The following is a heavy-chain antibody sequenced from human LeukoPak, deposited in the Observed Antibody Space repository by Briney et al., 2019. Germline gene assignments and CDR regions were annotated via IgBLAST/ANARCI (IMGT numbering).Heavy chain of an antibody. CDR2: ISWNSGTI. J-gene: IGHJ1*01. CDR3: AKSDSSGYHPLQH. V-gene: IGHV3-9*01. D-gene: IGHD3-22*01. CDR1: GFTFDDFS. Sequence: SGGSLRLSCAASGFTFDDFSMHWVRQAPGKGLEWVSSISWNSGTIDYADSVKGRFTISRDNAKNSLYLQMNSLRPEDTALYYCAKSDSSGYHPLQHWGQGTLVTVSS.